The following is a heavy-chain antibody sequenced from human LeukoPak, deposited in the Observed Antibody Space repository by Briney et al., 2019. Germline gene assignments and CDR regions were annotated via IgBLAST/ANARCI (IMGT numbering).Heavy chain of an antibody. CDR1: EFTFSIYS. CDR3: AKDRCDY. V-gene: IGHV3-21*04. D-gene: IGHD3-16*02. CDR2: IQPSGKNI. Sequence: GGSLRLSCVASEFTFSIYSMNWVRQAPGKGLEWVSSIQPSGKNIYHAASLKGRFTISRDNTKNSLYLQMNSLRAEDTAVYYCAKDRCDYWGQGTLVTVSS. J-gene: IGHJ4*02.